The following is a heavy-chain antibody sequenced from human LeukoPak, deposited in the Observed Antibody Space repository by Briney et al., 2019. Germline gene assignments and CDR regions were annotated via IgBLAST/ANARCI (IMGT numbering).Heavy chain of an antibody. J-gene: IGHJ4*02. CDR3: ARDGGGLNDIHADY. Sequence: ASVKVSCKASGYTFTGYYMHWVRQAPGQGLEWMGWINPNSGGTNYAQKFQGRVTMTRDTSISTAYMEPSRLRSDDTAVYYCARDGGGLNDIHADYWGQGTLVTVSS. D-gene: IGHD3-9*01. V-gene: IGHV1-2*02. CDR1: GYTFTGYY. CDR2: INPNSGGT.